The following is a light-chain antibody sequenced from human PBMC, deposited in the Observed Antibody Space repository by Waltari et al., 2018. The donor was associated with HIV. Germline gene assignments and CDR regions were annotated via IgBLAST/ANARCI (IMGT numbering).Light chain of an antibody. Sequence: QSVLTQPPSASGTPGQRVTIPCSGRSSTIGRNTVIWYQLIPGTAPKLLIYSNNQRPSGVPDRFSGSKSGPSASLASSGLQSEDEADYYCATWDDSLNAWVFGGGTKLTVL. CDR3: ATWDDSLNAWV. V-gene: IGLV1-44*01. J-gene: IGLJ3*02. CDR1: SSTIGRNT. CDR2: SNN.